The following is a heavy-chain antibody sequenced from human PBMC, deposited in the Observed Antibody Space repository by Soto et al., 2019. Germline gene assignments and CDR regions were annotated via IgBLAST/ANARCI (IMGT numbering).Heavy chain of an antibody. V-gene: IGHV1-69*02. J-gene: IGHJ4*02. Sequence: SVKVSCKASGGTFSSYTISWVRQAPGQGLEWMGRIIPILGIANYAQKFQGRVTITADKSTSTAYMELSSLRSEDTAVYYCASEGPNYDILTGRARTMGPHDYWGQGTLVTVSS. CDR3: ASEGPNYDILTGRARTMGPHDY. CDR2: IIPILGIA. CDR1: GGTFSSYT. D-gene: IGHD3-9*01.